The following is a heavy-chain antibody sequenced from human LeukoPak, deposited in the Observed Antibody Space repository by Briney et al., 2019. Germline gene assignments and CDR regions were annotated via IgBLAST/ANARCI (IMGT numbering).Heavy chain of an antibody. CDR3: ARVGSGQYYYYGMDV. CDR2: INAGNGNT. Sequence: ASVTVSCTASGYTFTSYAMHWVRQAPGQRLEWMGWINAGNGNTKYSQKFQGRVTITRDTSASTAYMELSSLRSEDTAVYYCARVGSGQYYYYGMDVWGKGTTVTVSS. CDR1: GYTFTSYA. V-gene: IGHV1-3*01. J-gene: IGHJ6*04. D-gene: IGHD6-19*01.